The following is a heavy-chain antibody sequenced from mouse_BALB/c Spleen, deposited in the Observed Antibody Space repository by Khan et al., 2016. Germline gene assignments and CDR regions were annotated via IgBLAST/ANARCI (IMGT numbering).Heavy chain of an antibody. CDR2: IRYSGST. Sequence: EVQLQESGPGLVKPSQSLSLTCTVTGYSITSDYAWNWIRQFPGNKLECTGYIRYSGSTRYNPSLKSRITITRDTSKSQFSLRLNSVTTEDTSTYCCAEELCWFAYWGQGTLVTVSA. D-gene: IGHD4-1*01. V-gene: IGHV3-2*02. CDR3: AEELCWFAY. J-gene: IGHJ3*01. CDR1: GYSITSDYA.